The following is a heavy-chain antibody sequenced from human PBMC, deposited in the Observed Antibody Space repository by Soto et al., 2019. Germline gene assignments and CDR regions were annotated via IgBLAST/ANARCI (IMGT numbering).Heavy chain of an antibody. CDR3: AHSVEMTTIRAFDY. D-gene: IGHD4-4*01. CDR2: IYWDDDK. Sequence: QITLKECGPTLMKPTQTLTLTCTFSGFSLSTSGVAVGWIRQPPGKALEWLALIYWDDDKRYSPSLSPRLTIRKDTSKNQVVLTVTNMDPMDTATYFCAHSVEMTTIRAFDYWGQGILVTVSS. CDR1: GFSLSTSGVA. V-gene: IGHV2-5*02. J-gene: IGHJ4*02.